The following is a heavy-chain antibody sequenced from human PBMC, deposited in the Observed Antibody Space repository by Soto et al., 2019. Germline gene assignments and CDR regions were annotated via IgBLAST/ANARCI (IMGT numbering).Heavy chain of an antibody. J-gene: IGHJ4*02. D-gene: IGHD6-13*01. Sequence: PSETLSLTCTVSGGSIRSYYWSWIRQPPGKGLEWIGYIYYSGSTNYNPSLKSRVTISVDTSKNQFSLKLSSVTAADTAVYYCATALREYSSSWYYFDYWGQGTLVTVSS. CDR2: IYYSGST. CDR1: GGSIRSYY. CDR3: ATALREYSSSWYYFDY. V-gene: IGHV4-59*08.